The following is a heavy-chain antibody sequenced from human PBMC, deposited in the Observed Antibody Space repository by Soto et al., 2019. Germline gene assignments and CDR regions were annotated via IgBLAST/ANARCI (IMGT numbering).Heavy chain of an antibody. CDR3: AREGGIQLWSQWLSADY. CDR2: ISAYNGNT. Sequence: QVQLVQSGAEVKKPGASVKVSCKASGYTFTSYGISWVRQAPGQGLEWMGWISAYNGNTNYAQKHKGRVARTPDTYTRTAYMELRSLRSDGPAVYYCAREGGIQLWSQWLSADYWGQGTLVTVSS. J-gene: IGHJ4*02. V-gene: IGHV1-18*01. CDR1: GYTFTSYG. D-gene: IGHD5-18*01.